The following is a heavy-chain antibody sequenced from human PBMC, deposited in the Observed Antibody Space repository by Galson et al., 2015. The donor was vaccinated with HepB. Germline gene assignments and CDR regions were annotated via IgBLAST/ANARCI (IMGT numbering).Heavy chain of an antibody. CDR3: RSWGYGPFDY. CDR2: ISSNGRST. CDR1: GFTFSSYA. D-gene: IGHD3-22*01. V-gene: IGHV3-64D*06. J-gene: IGHJ4*02. Sequence: SLRLSCAASGFTFSSYAMHWVRQASGKGLEYVSAISSNGRSTYYADSVKGRFTISRDDSKNTLYLQMSSLRAEDTAVYYCRSWGYGPFDYWGQGTLVTVSS.